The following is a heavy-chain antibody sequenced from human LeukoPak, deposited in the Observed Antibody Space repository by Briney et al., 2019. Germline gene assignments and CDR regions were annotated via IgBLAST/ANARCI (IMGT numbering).Heavy chain of an antibody. CDR1: GGTFSSYA. V-gene: IGHV1-69*13. Sequence: SVKVSCKASGGTFSSYAISWVRQAPGQGLEWMGGIIPIFHTADYAQKFQGRVTITADESTSTVYMELSRLRSDDTAVYYCASGMVAATYWGQGTLVTVSS. CDR2: IIPIFHTA. J-gene: IGHJ4*02. CDR3: ASGMVAATY. D-gene: IGHD2-15*01.